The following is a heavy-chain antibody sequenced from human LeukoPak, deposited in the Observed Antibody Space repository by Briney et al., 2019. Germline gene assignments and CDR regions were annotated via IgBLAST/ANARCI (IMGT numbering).Heavy chain of an antibody. D-gene: IGHD6-19*01. J-gene: IGHJ6*02. V-gene: IGHV3-74*01. CDR3: ARDRGSSGWPYYYYYGMDV. CDR1: GFTFSSYW. Sequence: GGSLRLSCAASGFTFSSYWMHWVRQAPGKGLVWVSRINSDGSSTSYADSVKGRLTISRDNAKNTLYLQMNSLRAEDTAVYYCARDRGSSGWPYYYYYGMDVWGQGTTVTVSS. CDR2: INSDGSST.